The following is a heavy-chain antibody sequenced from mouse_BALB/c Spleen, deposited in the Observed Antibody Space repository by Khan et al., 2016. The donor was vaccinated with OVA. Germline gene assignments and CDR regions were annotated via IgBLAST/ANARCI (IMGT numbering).Heavy chain of an antibody. CDR1: GYTFTSYY. J-gene: IGHJ3*01. D-gene: IGHD2-2*01. V-gene: IGHV1-53*01. CDR3: TRSGYGSFAY. Sequence: VQLQQSGAELVKPGASVRLSCKASGYTFTSYYLYWVKQRPGQGLEWIGDINPSNGDTNFNEKFKSKATLTVYKSSSTAYIHLNSLTSEDSAVYYCTRSGYGSFAYWGQGTLVTVSA. CDR2: INPSNGDT.